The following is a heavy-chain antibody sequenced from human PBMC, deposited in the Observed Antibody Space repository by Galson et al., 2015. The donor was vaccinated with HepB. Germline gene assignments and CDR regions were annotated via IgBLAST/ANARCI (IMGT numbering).Heavy chain of an antibody. CDR2: ISSSGGTK. D-gene: IGHD4-17*01. J-gene: IGHJ4*02. Sequence: SLRLSCAASGFTFSDYYMSWIRQAPGKGLEWVSYISSSGGTKYYADSVKGRFTISRDNAKNSLYLQINSLRAEDTAVYYCARDDYGDYGVGYWGQGTLVTVSS. CDR3: ARDDYGDYGVGY. V-gene: IGHV3-11*01. CDR1: GFTFSDYY.